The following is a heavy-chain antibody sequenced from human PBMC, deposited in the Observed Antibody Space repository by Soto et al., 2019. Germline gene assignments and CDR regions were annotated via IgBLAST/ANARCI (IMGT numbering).Heavy chain of an antibody. V-gene: IGHV1-69*13. J-gene: IGHJ4*02. CDR1: GGTFSSYA. CDR3: ARGRENYYDSSGYYGY. D-gene: IGHD3-22*01. Sequence: ASVKVSCKXSGGTFSSYAISWVRQAPGQGLEWMGGIIPIFGTANYAQKFQGRVTITADESTSTAYMELSSLRSEDTAVYYCARGRENYYDSSGYYGYWGQGTLVTVSS. CDR2: IIPIFGTA.